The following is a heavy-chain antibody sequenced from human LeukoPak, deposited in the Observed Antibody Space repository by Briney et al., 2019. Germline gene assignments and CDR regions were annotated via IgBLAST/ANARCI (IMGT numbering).Heavy chain of an antibody. D-gene: IGHD4-17*01. CDR3: ARVYGDHDAFDI. Sequence: SETLSLTCTVSGGSISSSNYHWDWICQPPGKGLEWIGTIYYRGNTYYNPSLKSRIAISVDTSKNQFSLRLSSVTAADTAVYYCARVYGDHDAFDIWGQGTMVTVSS. V-gene: IGHV4-39*07. J-gene: IGHJ3*02. CDR1: GGSISSSNYH. CDR2: IYYRGNT.